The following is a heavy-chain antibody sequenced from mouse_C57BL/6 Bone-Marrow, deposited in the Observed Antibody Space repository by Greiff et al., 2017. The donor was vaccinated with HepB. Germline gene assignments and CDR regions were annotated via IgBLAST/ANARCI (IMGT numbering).Heavy chain of an antibody. J-gene: IGHJ3*01. CDR3: ARGDVGFAY. CDR1: GFTFSDYG. Sequence: EVKLVDSGGGLVKPGGSLKLSCAASGFTFSDYGMHWVRQAPEKGLEWVAYISSGSSTIYYADTVKGRFTISRDNAKNTLFLQMTSLRSEDTAMYYCARGDVGFAYWGQGTLVTVSA. V-gene: IGHV5-17*01. D-gene: IGHD3-3*01. CDR2: ISSGSSTI.